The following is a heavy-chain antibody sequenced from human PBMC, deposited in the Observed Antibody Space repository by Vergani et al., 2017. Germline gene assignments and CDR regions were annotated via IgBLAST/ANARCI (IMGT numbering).Heavy chain of an antibody. V-gene: IGHV1-8*01. CDR1: GYTFTSYD. CDR3: ARGTAYYYDSSGYYDDY. Sequence: QVQLVQSGAEVKKPGASVKVSCKASGYTFTSYDINWVRQATGQGLGWMGWMNPNSGNTGYAQKFQGRVTMTRNTSISTAYMELSSLRSEDTAVYYCARGTAYYYDSSGYYDDYWGQGTLVTVSS. D-gene: IGHD3-22*01. J-gene: IGHJ4*02. CDR2: MNPNSGNT.